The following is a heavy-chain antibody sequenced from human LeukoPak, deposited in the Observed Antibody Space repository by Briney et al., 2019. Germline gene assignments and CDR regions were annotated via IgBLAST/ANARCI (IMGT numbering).Heavy chain of an antibody. CDR3: ASLGGDILTGYYRFDP. J-gene: IGHJ5*02. CDR1: GGSISSYY. V-gene: IGHV4-59*01. Sequence: SETLSLTCTVSGGSISSYYWSWIRQPPGKGLEWIGYIYYSGSTNYNPSLKSRVTISVDTSKNQFSLKLSSVTAADTAVYYCASLGGDILTGYYRFDPWGQGTLVTVSS. CDR2: IYYSGST. D-gene: IGHD3-9*01.